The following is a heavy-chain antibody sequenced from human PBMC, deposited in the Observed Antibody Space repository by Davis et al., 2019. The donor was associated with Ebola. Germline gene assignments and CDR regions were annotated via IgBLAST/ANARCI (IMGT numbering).Heavy chain of an antibody. CDR2: ISGSGGST. J-gene: IGHJ3*02. Sequence: GGSLRLSCAASGFTVSSNYMSWVRQAPGKGLEWVSAISGSGGSTYYADSVKGRFTISRDNSKNTLYLQMNSLRAEDTAVYYCAKDRYCTGGVCYTVNGRDAFDIWGQGTMVTVSS. CDR1: GFTVSSNY. CDR3: AKDRYCTGGVCYTVNGRDAFDI. V-gene: IGHV3-23*01. D-gene: IGHD2-8*02.